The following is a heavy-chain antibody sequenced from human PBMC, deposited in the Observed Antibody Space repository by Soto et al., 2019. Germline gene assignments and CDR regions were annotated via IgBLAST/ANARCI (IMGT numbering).Heavy chain of an antibody. V-gene: IGHV4-59*08. CDR1: GGSISSYY. CDR2: IYYSGST. J-gene: IGHJ6*03. Sequence: QVQLQESGPGLVKPSETLSLTCTVSGGSISSYYWSWIRQPPGKGLEWIGYIYYSGSTNYNPSLKSRVTISVDTSKNQFALKLSSVTAADTAVYYCARHNYDFWSGYPIGYYYYMDVWGKGTTVTVSS. CDR3: ARHNYDFWSGYPIGYYYYMDV. D-gene: IGHD3-3*01.